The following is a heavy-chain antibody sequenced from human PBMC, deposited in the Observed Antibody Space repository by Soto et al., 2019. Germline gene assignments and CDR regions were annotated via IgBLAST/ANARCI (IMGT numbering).Heavy chain of an antibody. D-gene: IGHD4-17*01. Sequence: PSETLSLTCSVSGDSISNSRFYWAWIRQPPGEGLEWIGSIYHTGNAYYNPSLKSRVTISVDTSKNQFSLKLTSVTAADAALYYRARAVTVVWFDPWGQGTTVTVSS. CDR3: ARAVTVVWFDP. V-gene: IGHV4-39*01. CDR1: GDSISNSRFY. CDR2: IYHTGNA. J-gene: IGHJ5*01.